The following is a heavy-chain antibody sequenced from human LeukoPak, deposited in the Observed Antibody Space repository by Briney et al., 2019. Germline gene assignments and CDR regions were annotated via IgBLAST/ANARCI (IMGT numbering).Heavy chain of an antibody. CDR2: IYYSGST. D-gene: IGHD5-12*01. CDR3: ARLPSRSGYAEVSAYYYGMDV. V-gene: IGHV4-39*01. Sequence: SETLSLTCTVSGGSISSSSYCWGWIRQPPGKGLEWIGSIYYSGSTYYNPSLKSRVTISVDTSKNQFSLKLSSVTAADTAVYYCARLPSRSGYAEVSAYYYGMDVWGQGTTVTVSS. J-gene: IGHJ6*02. CDR1: GGSISSSSYC.